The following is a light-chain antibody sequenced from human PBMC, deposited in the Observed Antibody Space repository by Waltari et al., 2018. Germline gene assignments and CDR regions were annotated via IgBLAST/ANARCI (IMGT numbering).Light chain of an antibody. CDR3: QQYDNLLRGPIT. J-gene: IGKJ5*01. Sequence: DIQMTQSPSSLSASVGDRVTITCPASQDISNYLNWYQQKPGKAPKLLIYDASNLETGVPSRFSGSGSGTDFTFTISSLQPEDIATYYCQQYDNLLRGPITFGQGTRLEIK. V-gene: IGKV1-33*01. CDR2: DAS. CDR1: QDISNY.